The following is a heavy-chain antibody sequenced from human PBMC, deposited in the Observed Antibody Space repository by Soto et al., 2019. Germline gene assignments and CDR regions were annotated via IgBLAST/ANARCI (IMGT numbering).Heavy chain of an antibody. Sequence: PGGSLRLSCAASGFTFSSYWMSWVRQAPGKGLEWVANIKQDGSEKYYVDSVKGRFTISRDNAKNSLYLQMNSLRAEDTAVYYCARDSGSYTRGFYYYGMDVWGQGTTVTVSS. J-gene: IGHJ6*02. CDR1: GFTFSSYW. V-gene: IGHV3-7*01. CDR3: ARDSGSYTRGFYYYGMDV. D-gene: IGHD1-26*01. CDR2: IKQDGSEK.